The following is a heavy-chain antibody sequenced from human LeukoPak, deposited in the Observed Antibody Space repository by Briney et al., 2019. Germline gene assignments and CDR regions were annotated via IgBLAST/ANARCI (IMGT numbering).Heavy chain of an antibody. CDR1: GFTFSNYG. Sequence: GGSLRLSCAASGFTFSNYGMHWVRQAPGKGLEWVAVISYDGSAEYYADSVKGRFAIYRDNSRNTLYLQMNSLRPEDTAVYYCAKELTRGSSWYKDYWGQGTLVTVSS. D-gene: IGHD6-13*01. CDR2: ISYDGSAE. V-gene: IGHV3-30*18. J-gene: IGHJ4*02. CDR3: AKELTRGSSWYKDY.